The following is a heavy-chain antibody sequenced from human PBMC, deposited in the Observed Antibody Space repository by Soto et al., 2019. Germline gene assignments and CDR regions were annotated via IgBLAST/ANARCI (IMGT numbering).Heavy chain of an antibody. CDR3: ATKVGDDFDH. CDR2: IWHDASNK. J-gene: IGHJ4*02. CDR1: GFSFSSHG. Sequence: AGGSLRLSCAASGFSFSSHGMHWVRQAPGKGLEWVAVIWHDASNKHYTDSVKGRFTISRDNSENTLYLQMNSLRVEDTAVYYCATKVGDDFDHWGQGTLVTVSS. V-gene: IGHV3-33*08.